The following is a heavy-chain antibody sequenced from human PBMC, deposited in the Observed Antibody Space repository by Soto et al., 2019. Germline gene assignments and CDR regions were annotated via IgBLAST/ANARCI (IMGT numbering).Heavy chain of an antibody. D-gene: IGHD4-17*01. CDR3: ARAPDYGDYKYAFDI. V-gene: IGHV4-34*01. J-gene: IGHJ3*02. Sequence: QVQLQQWGAGLLKPSETLSLTCAVYGGSFSGYYWSWIRQPPGKGLEWIGEINHSGSTNYNPSLKSRVTISVDTSKNQFSLKLSSVTAADTAVYYCARAPDYGDYKYAFDILGQGTMVTVSS. CDR2: INHSGST. CDR1: GGSFSGYY.